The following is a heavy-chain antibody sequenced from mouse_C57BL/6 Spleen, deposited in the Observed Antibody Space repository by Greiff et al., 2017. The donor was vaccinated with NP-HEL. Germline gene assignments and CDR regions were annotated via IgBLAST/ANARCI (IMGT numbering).Heavy chain of an antibody. CDR2: SRNKANDYTT. J-gene: IGHJ2*01. CDR3: ARDAGYYGLDY. V-gene: IGHV7-1*01. D-gene: IGHD1-2*01. Sequence: EVKLVESGGGLVQPGRSLRLSCATSGFTFSDFYMEWVRQAPGKGLEWIAASRNKANDYTTEYSASVKGRFIVSRDTSQSILYLQMNALRAEDTAIYYCARDAGYYGLDYWGQGTTLTVSS. CDR1: GFTFSDFY.